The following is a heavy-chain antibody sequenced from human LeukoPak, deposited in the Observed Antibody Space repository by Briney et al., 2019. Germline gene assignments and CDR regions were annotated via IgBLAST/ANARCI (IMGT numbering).Heavy chain of an antibody. J-gene: IGHJ4*02. CDR3: ARDSDYGDYYFDY. Sequence: PGGSLRLSCAASGFTFSSYWMSWVRQAPGKGLEWVANIKQDGSEKYYVDFVKGRFTISRDNAKNSLYLQMNSLRAEDTAVYYCARDSDYGDYYFDYWGQGTLVTVSS. CDR1: GFTFSSYW. D-gene: IGHD4-17*01. CDR2: IKQDGSEK. V-gene: IGHV3-7*01.